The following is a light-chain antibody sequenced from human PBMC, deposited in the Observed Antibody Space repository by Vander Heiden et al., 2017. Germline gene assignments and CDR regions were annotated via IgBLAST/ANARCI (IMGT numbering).Light chain of an antibody. CDR1: QGISSA. CDR2: DAS. J-gene: IGKJ2*01. V-gene: IGKV1-13*02. Sequence: SITCRASQGISSALAWYQQKPGQAPNLLIYDASSLQSGVPSRFTGGGSGTDFTLTTSSLQPEDFATYYCQQFKSYPHTFGQGTKLEIK. CDR3: QQFKSYPHT.